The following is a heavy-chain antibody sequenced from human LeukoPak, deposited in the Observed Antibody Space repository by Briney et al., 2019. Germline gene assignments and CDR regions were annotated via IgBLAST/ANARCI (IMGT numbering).Heavy chain of an antibody. CDR1: GFTFSSYG. Sequence: PGRSLRLSCAASGFTFSSYGMHWARQAPGKGLEWVAVIWYDGSNKYYADSVKGRFTISRDNSKNTLYLQMNSLRAEDTAVYYCARRVRMRVTNTYYYYMDVWGKGTTVTVSS. CDR3: ARRVRMRVTNTYYYYMDV. J-gene: IGHJ6*03. CDR2: IWYDGSNK. D-gene: IGHD2-21*02. V-gene: IGHV3-33*01.